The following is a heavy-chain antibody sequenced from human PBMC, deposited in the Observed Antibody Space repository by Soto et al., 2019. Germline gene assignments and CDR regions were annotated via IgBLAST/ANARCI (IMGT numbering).Heavy chain of an antibody. V-gene: IGHV1-69*06. CDR3: AREGVGGYYGSGRLNWFAP. CDR2: IIPIFGTA. D-gene: IGHD3-10*01. CDR1: GGTFSSYA. Sequence: QVQLVQSGAEVKKPGSSVKVSCKASGGTFSSYAISWVRQAPGQGLEWMGGIIPIFGTANYAQKFQGRVTTTAEKATSTAYMERSSLRSEDRAVYYCAREGVGGYYGSGRLNWFAPWGQGTLVTVSS. J-gene: IGHJ5*02.